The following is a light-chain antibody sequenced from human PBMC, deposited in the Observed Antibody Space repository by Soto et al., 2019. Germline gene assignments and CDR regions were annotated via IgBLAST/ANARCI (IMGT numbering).Light chain of an antibody. V-gene: IGLV1-40*01. CDR1: NSNLGAGYD. CDR3: SSFAGNNNLV. Sequence: QSVLTQPPSVSGAPGQRVTISCTGNNSNLGAGYDVHWYQQLPGAAPKLVIFGNRNRPSGVPERFSGSKSGNTASLTVSGLQAADEADYFCSSFAGNNNLVFGGGTKLTVL. CDR2: GNR. J-gene: IGLJ3*02.